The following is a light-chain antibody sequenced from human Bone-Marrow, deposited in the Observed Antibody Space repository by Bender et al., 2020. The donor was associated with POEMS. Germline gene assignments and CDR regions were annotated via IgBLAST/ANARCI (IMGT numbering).Light chain of an antibody. J-gene: IGLJ3*02. CDR2: EDS. Sequence: QSALTQPASVSGSPGQSITISCTGTSVGVGSYNLVSWFQQHPGKTPKLMIYEDSKRPSGVSNRFSASKSVNTASLTISGLQAEDEADYYCCSYVGSSTWVFGGGTTLTVL. CDR1: SVGVGSYNL. V-gene: IGLV2-23*01. CDR3: CSYVGSSTWV.